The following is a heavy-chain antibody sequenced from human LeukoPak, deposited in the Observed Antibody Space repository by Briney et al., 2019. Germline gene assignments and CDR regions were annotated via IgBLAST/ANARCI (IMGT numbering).Heavy chain of an antibody. CDR3: ARDRPRARYFDY. D-gene: IGHD2-15*01. CDR1: GGTFNDYS. CDR2: IIPILNVP. J-gene: IGHJ4*02. Sequence: ASVRVSCKASGGTFNDYSISWVRQAPGQGLEWMGRIIPILNVPNYAQKFEGRVTITADKSTNTAYMELSSLKSEDTAVYFCARDRPRARYFDYWGQGTLVTVSS. V-gene: IGHV1-69*04.